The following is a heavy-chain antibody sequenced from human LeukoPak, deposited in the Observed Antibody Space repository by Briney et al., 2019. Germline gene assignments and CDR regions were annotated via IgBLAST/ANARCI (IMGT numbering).Heavy chain of an antibody. CDR1: GGTFSSYA. J-gene: IGHJ3*02. CDR2: IIPIFGTA. CDR3: ARGRVGATGAFDI. Sequence: SVKVSCKASGGTFSSYAISWVRQAPGQGLEWMGGIIPIFGTANYAQKFQGRVTITADESTSTAYMELSGLRSEDTAVYYCARGRVGATGAFDIWGQGTMVTVSS. V-gene: IGHV1-69*13. D-gene: IGHD1-26*01.